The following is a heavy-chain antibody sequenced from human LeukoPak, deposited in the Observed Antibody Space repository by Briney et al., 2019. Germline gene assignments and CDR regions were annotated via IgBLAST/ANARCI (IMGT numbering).Heavy chain of an antibody. CDR3: AKLTGDAYYYDSSGYY. CDR2: ISGSGGST. V-gene: IGHV3-23*01. J-gene: IGHJ4*02. D-gene: IGHD3-22*01. Sequence: GGSLRLSCAASGFTFSSYSMNWVRQAPGKGLEWVSAISGSGGSTYYADSVKGRFTISRDNSKNTLYLQMNSLRAEDTAVYYCAKLTGDAYYYDSSGYYWGQGTLVTVSS. CDR1: GFTFSSYS.